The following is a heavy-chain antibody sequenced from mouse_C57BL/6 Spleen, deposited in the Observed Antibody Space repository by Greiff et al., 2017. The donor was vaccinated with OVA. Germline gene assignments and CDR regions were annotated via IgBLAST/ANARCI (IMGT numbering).Heavy chain of an antibody. Sequence: EVMLVESGGGLVQPGGSLKLSCAASGFTFSDYYMYWVRQTPEKRLEWVAYISNGGGSTYYPDTVKGRFTISRDNAKNTLYLQMGRLKSEDTAMYYCARRDYSNYFAYWGQGTLVTVSA. D-gene: IGHD2-5*01. CDR3: ARRDYSNYFAY. CDR1: GFTFSDYY. J-gene: IGHJ3*01. V-gene: IGHV5-12*01. CDR2: ISNGGGST.